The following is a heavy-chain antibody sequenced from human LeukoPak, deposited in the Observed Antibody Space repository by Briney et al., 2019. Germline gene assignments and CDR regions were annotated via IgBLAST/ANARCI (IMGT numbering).Heavy chain of an antibody. CDR3: ARDYYGSGSYPR. Sequence: SETLSLTCTVSGGSISSYYWSWIRLPAGKGLGWIGRIYTSGSTNYNPSLKSRDTMSVDTSKTHFSLELSSVTAADTAVYYCARDYYGSGSYPRWGQGTLVTVSS. D-gene: IGHD3-10*01. V-gene: IGHV4-4*07. CDR2: IYTSGST. CDR1: GGSISSYY. J-gene: IGHJ4*02.